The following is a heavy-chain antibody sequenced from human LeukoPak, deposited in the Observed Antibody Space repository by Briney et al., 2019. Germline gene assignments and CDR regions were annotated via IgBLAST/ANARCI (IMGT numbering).Heavy chain of an antibody. CDR3: ARCSGRTCLQMSPLDC. V-gene: IGHV3-21*01. CDR1: GVSISSGGYY. D-gene: IGHD2-15*01. J-gene: IGHJ4*02. CDR2: ISGSSSYI. Sequence: PSETLSLTCTVSGVSISSGGYYWSWVRQAPGKGLEWVSAISGSSSYIHYADSAKGRFTISRDNAKNSLYLQMNSLRAEDTAVYYCARCSGRTCLQMSPLDCWGQGAVVTVSS.